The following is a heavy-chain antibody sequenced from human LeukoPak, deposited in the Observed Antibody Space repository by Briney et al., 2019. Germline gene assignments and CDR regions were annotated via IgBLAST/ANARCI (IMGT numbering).Heavy chain of an antibody. D-gene: IGHD1-26*01. Sequence: PGGSLRLSCTASGFTFSSYGMHWVRQAPGKGLEWVAFIRYDGSNKYYADSVKGRFTISRDNSKNTLYLQMNSLRAEGTAVYYCARVGEGAAKDWGQGTLVTVSS. J-gene: IGHJ4*02. CDR1: GFTFSSYG. CDR2: IRYDGSNK. V-gene: IGHV3-30*02. CDR3: ARVGEGAAKD.